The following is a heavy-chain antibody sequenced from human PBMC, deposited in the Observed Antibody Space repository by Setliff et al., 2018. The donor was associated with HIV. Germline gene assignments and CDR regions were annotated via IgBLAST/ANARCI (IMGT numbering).Heavy chain of an antibody. Sequence: PSETLSLTCAVSGGSISSSNWWSWVRQPPGKGLEWIGEIYHRGDTNYNPSLESRLTISVDTSRNQFSLRLSSVTAADTAVYYCARAPTGVTNAFDIWGQGTMVTVSS. J-gene: IGHJ3*02. CDR1: GGSISSSNW. V-gene: IGHV4-4*02. CDR3: ARAPTGVTNAFDI. D-gene: IGHD2-8*02. CDR2: IYHRGDT.